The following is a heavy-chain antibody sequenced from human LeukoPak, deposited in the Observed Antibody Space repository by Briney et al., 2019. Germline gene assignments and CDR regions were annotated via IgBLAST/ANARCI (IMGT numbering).Heavy chain of an antibody. CDR1: GGSISSYY. J-gene: IGHJ6*03. V-gene: IGHV4-59*01. Sequence: PSETLSLTCSVSGGSISSYYWSWIRQPPGKGLEWIGYIYYSGSTNYNPSLKSRVTITVDTSKNQFSLTLNSVTAADTAVYYCAREHAASYYYYYYMDVWGKGTTVTVSS. CDR2: IYYSGST. CDR3: AREHAASYYYYYYMDV.